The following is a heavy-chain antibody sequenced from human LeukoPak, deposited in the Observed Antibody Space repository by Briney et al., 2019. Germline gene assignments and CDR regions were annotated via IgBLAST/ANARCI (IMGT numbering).Heavy chain of an antibody. CDR1: GASISSGSYF. J-gene: IGHJ6*03. Sequence: SQTLSLTCTVSGASISSGSYFWTWVRQPAGKALEWIGRFHTSEGTNYNPSLESRVTISVDASKNQFSLKLNSVTAADTAVYYCARHGGRISSSGERYMDVWGKGTTVTVSS. CDR3: ARHGGRISSSGERYMDV. CDR2: FHTSEGT. V-gene: IGHV4-61*02. D-gene: IGHD2-15*01.